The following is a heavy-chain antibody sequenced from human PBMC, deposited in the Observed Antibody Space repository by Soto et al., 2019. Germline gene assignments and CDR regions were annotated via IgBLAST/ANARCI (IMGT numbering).Heavy chain of an antibody. J-gene: IGHJ4*02. CDR3: AKDLSTTGTTGFDY. V-gene: IGHV3-30*18. CDR2: ISYDGSNK. D-gene: IGHD1-1*01. CDR1: GFTFSSYG. Sequence: GGSPRLSCAASGFTFSSYGMHWVRQAPGKGLEWVAVISYDGSNKYYADSVKGRFTISRDNSKNTLYLQMNSLRAEDTAVYYCAKDLSTTGTTGFDYWGQGTLVTVSS.